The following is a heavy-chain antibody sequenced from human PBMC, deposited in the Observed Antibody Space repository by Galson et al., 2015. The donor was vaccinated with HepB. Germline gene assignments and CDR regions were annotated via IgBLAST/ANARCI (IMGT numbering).Heavy chain of an antibody. CDR1: GFNVSGNH. Sequence: SLRLSCAASGFNVSGNHMSWVRQAPGQELEWVSVLYTGGSTFYADSVRGRFTISRDNSNNMLYLQMNSLRVEDTAVYYCAGEQPITMVLDWGQGTLVTVSS. CDR3: AGEQPITMVLD. V-gene: IGHV3-53*01. J-gene: IGHJ4*02. CDR2: LYTGGST. D-gene: IGHD3-10*01.